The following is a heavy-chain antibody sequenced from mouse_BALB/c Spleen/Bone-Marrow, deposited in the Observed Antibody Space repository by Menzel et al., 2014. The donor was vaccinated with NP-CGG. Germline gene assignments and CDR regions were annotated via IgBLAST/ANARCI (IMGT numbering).Heavy chain of an antibody. D-gene: IGHD1-2*01. J-gene: IGHJ2*01. CDR1: GFDFSRYW. CDR3: TRLTYYGLTDY. V-gene: IGHV4-1*02. Sequence: EVQGVESGGGLVQPGGSLKLSCTASGFDFSRYWMSWVRQAPGKGLQWIGEINPESSTINYTPSLKDKFIISRDNAKNTLYLQMSKVRSEGTALYYCTRLTYYGLTDYWGQGTTLTVSS. CDR2: INPESSTI.